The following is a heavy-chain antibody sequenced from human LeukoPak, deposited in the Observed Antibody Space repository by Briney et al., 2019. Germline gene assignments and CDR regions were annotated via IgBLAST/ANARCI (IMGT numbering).Heavy chain of an antibody. V-gene: IGHV1-69*06. CDR1: GGTLNSYV. CDR2: IIPISGTT. Sequence: SVKVSCKASGGTLNSYVISWVRQAPGQGLEWMGGIIPISGTTNYAQKFQGRVTITAEKSTSTAYMELSSLRSEDTAVYYCATLCCGSYYMDVWGKGTTVTVSS. CDR3: ATLCCGSYYMDV. D-gene: IGHD2-15*01. J-gene: IGHJ6*03.